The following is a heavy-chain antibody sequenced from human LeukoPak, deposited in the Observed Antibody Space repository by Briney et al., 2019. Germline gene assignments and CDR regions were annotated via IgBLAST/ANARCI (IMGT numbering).Heavy chain of an antibody. CDR2: ISSSSSYI. D-gene: IGHD3-16*02. CDR1: GFTFSSYS. V-gene: IGHV3-21*01. Sequence: GGFLRLSCAASGFTFSSYSMNWVRQAPGKGLEWVSSISSSSSYIYYADSVKGRFTISRDNAKNSLYLQMNSLRAEDTAVYYCARLDYDYVWGSYRYDYWGQGTLVTVSS. CDR3: ARLDYDYVWGSYRYDY. J-gene: IGHJ4*02.